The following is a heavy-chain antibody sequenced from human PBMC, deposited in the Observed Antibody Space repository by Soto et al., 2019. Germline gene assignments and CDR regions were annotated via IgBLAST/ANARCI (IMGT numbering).Heavy chain of an antibody. D-gene: IGHD6-19*01. J-gene: IGHJ6*02. CDR2: IYYSGST. Sequence: SETLSLTCTVSGGSISSGDYYWGWIRQPPGKGLEWIGSIYYSGSTYYNPSLKSRVTISVDTSKNQFSLKLSSVTAADTAVYYCARRGGSSGWYEDYYYGRDVWGQGTTVTVSS. CDR1: GGSISSGDYY. CDR3: ARRGGSSGWYEDYYYGRDV. V-gene: IGHV4-39*01.